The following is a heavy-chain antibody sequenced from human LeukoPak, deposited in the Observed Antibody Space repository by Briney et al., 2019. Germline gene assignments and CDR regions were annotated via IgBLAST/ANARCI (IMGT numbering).Heavy chain of an antibody. CDR2: IYSGGST. D-gene: IGHD4-17*01. V-gene: IGHV3-66*01. CDR3: GRGKYGDSYVFDM. CDR1: GFTVSSNY. Sequence: GGSLRLSCAASGFTVSSNYMSWVRQAPGKGLEWVSVIYSGGSTYYADSVKGRFTISRDNSKNTLYLQMNSLRAEDTAVYYCGRGKYGDSYVFDMWGQGTMVTVSS. J-gene: IGHJ3*02.